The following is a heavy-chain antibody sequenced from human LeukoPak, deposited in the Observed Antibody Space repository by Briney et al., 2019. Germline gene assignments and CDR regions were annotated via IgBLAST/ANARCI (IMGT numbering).Heavy chain of an antibody. CDR2: IIPFFGIA. Sequence: SVKVSCKASGGTFSSYAISWVRQAPGQGLEWMGMIIPFFGIANYAQKFQGRVTITADKSTRTAYMELSSLRSEDTAVYYCARDTSYYYGSGPYDAFDIWGQGTMVTVSS. V-gene: IGHV1-69*04. CDR1: GGTFSSYA. J-gene: IGHJ3*02. D-gene: IGHD3-10*01. CDR3: ARDTSYYYGSGPYDAFDI.